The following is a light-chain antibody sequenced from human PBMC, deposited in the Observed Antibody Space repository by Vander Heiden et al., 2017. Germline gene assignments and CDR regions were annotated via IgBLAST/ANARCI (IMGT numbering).Light chain of an antibody. CDR2: RDT. V-gene: IGLV3-9*01. Sequence: SYDLTQPLSVSVAPGQTARIACGGDTIGTKSVHWYHQRPGQAPVLVIYRDTNRPSGIPERFSGSNSGNTATLTISGSQAGDEGDYFCQVWHRNAVVFGGGTKLTVL. J-gene: IGLJ3*02. CDR1: TIGTKS. CDR3: QVWHRNAVV.